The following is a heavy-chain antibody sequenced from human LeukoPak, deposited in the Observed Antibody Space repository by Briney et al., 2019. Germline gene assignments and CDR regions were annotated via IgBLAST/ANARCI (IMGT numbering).Heavy chain of an antibody. V-gene: IGHV7-4-1*02. D-gene: IGHD6-19*01. Sequence: ASVRVSFKASGYTFTSYAMNWVRQAPGQGLEWVGWINTNTGNPTYAQGFTGRFVFSLYTSVTTAYLQISSLKAEDTAVYYCASMIAVTGSDAFDIWGQGTTVTVSS. CDR2: INTNTGNP. CDR3: ASMIAVTGSDAFDI. CDR1: GYTFTSYA. J-gene: IGHJ3*02.